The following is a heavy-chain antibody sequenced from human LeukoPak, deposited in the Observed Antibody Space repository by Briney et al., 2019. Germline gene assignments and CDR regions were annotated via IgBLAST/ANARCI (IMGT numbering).Heavy chain of an antibody. V-gene: IGHV3-23*01. D-gene: IGHD3-22*01. J-gene: IGHJ4*02. Sequence: GGSLRLSCAGSGFTFSDYDINWVRQAPGKGLEWVSAISGSGGSTYYADSVKGRFTISRDNSKNTLYLQMNSLRAEDTAVYYCAKGYYDSSGYFDYWGQGTLVTVSS. CDR3: AKGYYDSSGYFDY. CDR1: GFTFSDYD. CDR2: ISGSGGST.